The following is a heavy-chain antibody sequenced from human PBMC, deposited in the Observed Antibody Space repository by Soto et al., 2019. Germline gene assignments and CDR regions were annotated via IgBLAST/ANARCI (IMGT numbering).Heavy chain of an antibody. Sequence: GGSLRVSCAASGFTFSSYWMSWVRQAPGKGLEWVANIKQDGSEKYYVDSVKGRFTISRDNAKNSLYLQMNSLRAEDTAVYYCARDLTLDYGDFYDAFDIWGQGTMVTVSS. CDR2: IKQDGSEK. D-gene: IGHD4-17*01. V-gene: IGHV3-7*01. J-gene: IGHJ3*02. CDR1: GFTFSSYW. CDR3: ARDLTLDYGDFYDAFDI.